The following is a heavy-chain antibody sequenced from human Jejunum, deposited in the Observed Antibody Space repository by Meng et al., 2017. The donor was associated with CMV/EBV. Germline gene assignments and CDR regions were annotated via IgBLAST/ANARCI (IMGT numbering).Heavy chain of an antibody. J-gene: IGHJ4*02. V-gene: IGHV1-2*02. CDR2: LNPNSGDT. CDR3: ATSSSGFDFWTDN. CDR1: GYTFTGYY. Sequence: SGYTFTGYYMHWVRQAPGKGPEWMGWLNPNSGDTTYAQQFQGRVTMTRDTSISTAYRELSSLRSDDTAVYYCATSSSGFDFWTDNWGQGTLVTVSS. D-gene: IGHD5-12*01.